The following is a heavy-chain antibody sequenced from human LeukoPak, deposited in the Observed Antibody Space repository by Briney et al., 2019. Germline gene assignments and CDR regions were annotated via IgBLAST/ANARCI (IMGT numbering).Heavy chain of an antibody. V-gene: IGHV4-34*01. J-gene: IGHJ4*02. D-gene: IGHD3-22*01. CDR1: GVSFSGYY. CDR3: ARDHGQYYYDSSGYSHAYYYFDY. Sequence: SETLSLTCAVYGVSFSGYYWSWIRQPPGKGLEWIGEINHSGSTNYNPSLKSRVTISVDTSKNQFSLKLSSVTAADTAVYYCARDHGQYYYDSSGYSHAYYYFDYWGQGTLVTVSS. CDR2: INHSGST.